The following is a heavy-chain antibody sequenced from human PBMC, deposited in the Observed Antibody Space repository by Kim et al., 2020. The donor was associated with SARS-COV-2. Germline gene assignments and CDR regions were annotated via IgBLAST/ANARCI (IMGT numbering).Heavy chain of an antibody. J-gene: IGHJ4*02. D-gene: IGHD3-3*01. Sequence: LKSRVTISVDTSKNQFSLKLSSVTAADTAVYYCARGIRFLEWLIGYYFDYWGQGTLVTVSS. V-gene: IGHV4-39*01. CDR3: ARGIRFLEWLIGYYFDY.